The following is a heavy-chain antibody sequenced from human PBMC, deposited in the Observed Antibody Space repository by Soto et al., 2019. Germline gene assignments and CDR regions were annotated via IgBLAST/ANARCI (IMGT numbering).Heavy chain of an antibody. CDR3: ARDLTPAITTFGVVAGY. J-gene: IGHJ4*02. D-gene: IGHD3-3*01. CDR1: GYTLTELS. Sequence: ASVKVSCKVSGYTLTELSMHWVRQAPGKGLEWMGGFDPEDGETIYAQKFQGRVTITGDTSTDTAYMELSSLRSEDTAVYYCARDLTPAITTFGVVAGYWGQGTLVTVSS. V-gene: IGHV1-24*01. CDR2: FDPEDGET.